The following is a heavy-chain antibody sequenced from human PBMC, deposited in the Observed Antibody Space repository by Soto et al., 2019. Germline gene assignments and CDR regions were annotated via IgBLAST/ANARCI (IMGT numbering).Heavy chain of an antibody. CDR3: ARVSIYGHLRYFDY. V-gene: IGHV1-69*12. CDR2: IIPLFGTA. J-gene: IGHJ4*02. D-gene: IGHD3-10*01. CDR1: GGTFSSYA. Sequence: QVQLVQSGAEVKKPGSSVKVSCKASGGTFSSYAISWVRQAPGQGLEWMGGIIPLFGTANYAQKFQGRVTITADESTSTAYMELSSLRSEDTAVYYCARVSIYGHLRYFDYWGQGTLVTVSS.